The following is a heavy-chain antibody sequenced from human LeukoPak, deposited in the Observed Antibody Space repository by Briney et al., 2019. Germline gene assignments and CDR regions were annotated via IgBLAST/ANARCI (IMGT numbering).Heavy chain of an antibody. V-gene: IGHV3-53*01. CDR1: GFTFSSYA. D-gene: IGHD1-26*01. CDR3: ARVDSGRYYSDY. J-gene: IGHJ4*02. CDR2: IYSGGGT. Sequence: GGSLRLSCAASGFTFSSYAMSWVRQAPGKGLEWVSVIYSGGGTDYADSVKGRFTISRDSSKNTLYPQMNSLRAEDTAVYYCARVDSGRYYSDYWGQGTLVTVSS.